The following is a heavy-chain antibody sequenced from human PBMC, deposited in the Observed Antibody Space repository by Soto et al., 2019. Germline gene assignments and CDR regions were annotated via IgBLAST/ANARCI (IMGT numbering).Heavy chain of an antibody. D-gene: IGHD6-13*01. CDR2: INAGNGNT. CDR3: ARGSEPAYSSWYVNGDF. CDR1: GYTFTSYA. V-gene: IGHV1-3*01. Sequence: QVQLVQSGAEVKKPGASVKISCKASGYTFTSYAIHWVRQAPGQRLEWMGWINAGNGNTKYSQKFQGRVTITRDTSATTAYIDVSSLRFEDTAVYYCARGSEPAYSSWYVNGDFWGQGTLVTVSS. J-gene: IGHJ4*02.